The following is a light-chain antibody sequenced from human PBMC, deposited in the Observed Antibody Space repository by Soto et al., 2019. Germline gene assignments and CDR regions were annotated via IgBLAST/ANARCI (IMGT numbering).Light chain of an antibody. CDR2: WGY. Sequence: DIVMTQSPLSLPVTPGEPASISCRSSQSLLHSSGNNYLYWYVQKPGQSPQLLIYWGYNRASGVPDRFSGSGSGTDFTLKINRVEAEDFGVYYCMQGQQTPVTFGQETRLEIK. CDR3: MQGQQTPVT. CDR1: QSLLHSSGNNY. V-gene: IGKV2-28*01. J-gene: IGKJ5*01.